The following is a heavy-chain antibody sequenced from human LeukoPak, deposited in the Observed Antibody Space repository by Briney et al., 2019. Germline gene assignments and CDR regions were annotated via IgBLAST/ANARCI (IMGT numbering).Heavy chain of an antibody. J-gene: IGHJ4*02. CDR2: INQGGSDK. CDR1: GFTFSGHW. Sequence: GGSLRLSCAASGFTFSGHWMSWVHQAPGKGLEWVANINQGGSDKYYVDSVKGRFTISRDNANNLLYLQMNSLRGEDTAVYYCTRDRSRAEDDWGQGTLVTVSS. V-gene: IGHV3-7*01. CDR3: TRDRSRAEDD. D-gene: IGHD1-14*01.